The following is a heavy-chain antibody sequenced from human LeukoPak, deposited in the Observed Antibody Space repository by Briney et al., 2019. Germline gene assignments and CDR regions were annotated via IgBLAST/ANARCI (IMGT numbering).Heavy chain of an antibody. CDR3: AKERQGYCSGGSCYSGFDY. CDR2: INTNTGNP. D-gene: IGHD2-15*01. CDR1: GYTFTSYA. J-gene: IGHJ4*02. V-gene: IGHV7-4-1*02. Sequence: ASVKLSCKASGYTFTSYAINWLRQSPGQRLEWRGWINTNTGNPTYAQGFTGRFVFSLDTSVSTAYLQISSLKAEDTALYYCAKERQGYCSGGSCYSGFDYWGQGTLVTVSS.